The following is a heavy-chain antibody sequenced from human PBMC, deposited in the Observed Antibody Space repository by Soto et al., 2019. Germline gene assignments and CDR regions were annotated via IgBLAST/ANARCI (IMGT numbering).Heavy chain of an antibody. V-gene: IGHV3-53*01. CDR2: LYSGGTT. D-gene: IGHD1-26*01. CDR1: GFIVSNSY. J-gene: IGHJ5*02. Sequence: GGSLRLSCAASGFIVSNSYMSWVRQAPGKGLEWVSILYSGGTTYYADSVKGRFTFSRDNAANTVFLQMNNLRVEDTAVYYCVRDRGGSYWLDPWGQGTLFTVS. CDR3: VRDRGGSYWLDP.